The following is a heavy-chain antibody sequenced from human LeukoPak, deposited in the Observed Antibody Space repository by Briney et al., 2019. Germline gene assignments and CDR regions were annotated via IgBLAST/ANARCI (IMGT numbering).Heavy chain of an antibody. V-gene: IGHV1-2*02. D-gene: IGHD6-13*01. CDR3: AMQQLVGRNYYYYMDV. CDR2: INPNSGGT. Sequence: GASVKVSCKASGYTFTGYYMHWVRQAPGQGLEWMGWINPNSGGTNYAQKFQGRVTMTRDTSISTAYMELSRLRSDDTAVYYCAMQQLVGRNYYYYMDVWGKGTTVAVSS. CDR1: GYTFTGYY. J-gene: IGHJ6*03.